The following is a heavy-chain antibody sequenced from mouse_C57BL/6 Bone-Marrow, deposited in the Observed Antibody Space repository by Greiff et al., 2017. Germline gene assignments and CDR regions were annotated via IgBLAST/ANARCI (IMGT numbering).Heavy chain of an antibody. CDR3: ARGDDYQAWFAY. CDR1: GYTFTSYW. D-gene: IGHD2-4*01. CDR2: IDPSDSYT. Sequence: QVQLQQPGAELVKPGASVKLSCKASGYTFTSYWMQWVKQRPGQGLEWIGEIDPSDSYTNYNQKFKGKATLTVDTSSSTAYMQLSSLTSEDSAVYYCARGDDYQAWFAYWGQGTLVTVSA. J-gene: IGHJ3*01. V-gene: IGHV1-50*01.